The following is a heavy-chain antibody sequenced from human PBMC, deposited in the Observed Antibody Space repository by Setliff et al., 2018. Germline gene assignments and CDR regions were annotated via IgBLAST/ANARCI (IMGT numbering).Heavy chain of an antibody. D-gene: IGHD1-26*01. CDR3: AGDPPRSYWRLDS. CDR1: GFTFSTYA. V-gene: IGHV3-33*08. CDR2: IFYDGSEK. J-gene: IGHJ4*02. Sequence: QPGGSLRLSCSASGFTFSTYAMHWVRQAPGKGLEWVGYIFYDGSEKYYADSVKGRFTISRDNSKNTVYLEMNNLRADDTAVYYCAGDPPRSYWRLDSWGQGTLV.